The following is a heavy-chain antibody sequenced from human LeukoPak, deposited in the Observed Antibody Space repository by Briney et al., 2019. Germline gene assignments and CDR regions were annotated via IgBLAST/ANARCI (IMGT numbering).Heavy chain of an antibody. V-gene: IGHV4-34*09. CDR1: GGSFSGYY. CDR3: ARENRGYSYGYDY. D-gene: IGHD5-18*01. J-gene: IGHJ4*02. Sequence: SETLSLTCAVYGGSFSGYYWSWIRQPPGKGLEWIGYIYYSGSTYYNPSLKSRVTISVDTSKNQFSLKLSSVTAADTAVYYCARENRGYSYGYDYWGQGTLVTVSS. CDR2: IYYSGST.